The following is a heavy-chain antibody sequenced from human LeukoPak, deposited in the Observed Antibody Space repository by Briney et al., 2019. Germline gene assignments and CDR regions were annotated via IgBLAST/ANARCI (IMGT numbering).Heavy chain of an antibody. V-gene: IGHV3-48*01. CDR3: ARRLDY. CDR1: GFTFSSYS. Sequence: GGSLRLSCAASGFTFSSYSMNWVRQAPGKGLEWVSYISESSTSIYYADSVKGRFTISRDNAKNSLYLQMNSLRAEDTAVYYCARRLDYWDQGTLVTVSS. CDR2: ISESSTSI. J-gene: IGHJ4*02.